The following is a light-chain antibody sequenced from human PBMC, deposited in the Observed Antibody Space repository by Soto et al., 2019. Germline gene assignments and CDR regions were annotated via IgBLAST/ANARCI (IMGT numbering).Light chain of an antibody. CDR1: QSVSNNY. V-gene: IGKV3-20*01. CDR2: GAS. CDR3: QQYGSTPLFT. J-gene: IGKJ3*01. Sequence: EIVLTQSPGTLSLSPGERATLSCRASQSVSNNYLAWYQQKPGQAPRLLISGASNRATGIPDRFSGSGSGTDFTLAISRLEPEDFSVYYCQQYGSTPLFTFGPGTKVEIK.